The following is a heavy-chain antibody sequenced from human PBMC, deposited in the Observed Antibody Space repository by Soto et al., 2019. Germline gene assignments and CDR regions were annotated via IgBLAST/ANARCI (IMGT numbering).Heavy chain of an antibody. CDR2: INHSGST. D-gene: IGHD5-18*01. J-gene: IGHJ4*02. V-gene: IGHV4-34*01. CDR3: ARGSAQLCLDY. Sequence: SETLSLTCAVYGGSFSGYYWSWIRQPPGKGLEWIGEINHSGSTNYNPSLKSRVTISVDTSKNQFSLKLSSVTAADTAVYYCARGSAQLCLDYWGQGTLVTVSS. CDR1: GGSFSGYY.